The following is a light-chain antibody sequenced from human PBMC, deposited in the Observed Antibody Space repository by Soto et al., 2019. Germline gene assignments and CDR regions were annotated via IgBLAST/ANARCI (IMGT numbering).Light chain of an antibody. CDR2: DTS. CDR1: QSVNSNY. Sequence: EIVLIQSPGTLALSPGEGATLSFRARQSVNSNYLAWYQQKPGQAPTVLIFDTSRRATGVPDRFSGSGSGTDFTLTISRLEPDDFAVYYCQQYGSSQFTFGPGTKVNIK. CDR3: QQYGSSQFT. V-gene: IGKV3-20*01. J-gene: IGKJ3*01.